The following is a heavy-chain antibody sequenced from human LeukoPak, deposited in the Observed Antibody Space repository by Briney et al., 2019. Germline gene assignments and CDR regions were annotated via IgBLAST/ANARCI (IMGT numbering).Heavy chain of an antibody. CDR3: ARGPGIAVAGVFDY. J-gene: IGHJ4*02. CDR2: ISGYTGHT. Sequence: ASVKVSCKASGYTFTSYGINWMRQAPGQGLEWLGWISGYTGHTNYVQKIQGRVTMTTDTSTNTAYMELRSLRSDDTAVYYCARGPGIAVAGVFDYWGQGSLVTVSS. V-gene: IGHV1-18*04. D-gene: IGHD6-19*01. CDR1: GYTFTSYG.